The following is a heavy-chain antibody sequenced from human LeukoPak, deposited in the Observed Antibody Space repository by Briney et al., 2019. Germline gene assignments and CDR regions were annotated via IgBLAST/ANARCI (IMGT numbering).Heavy chain of an antibody. CDR1: GFTFDDYA. D-gene: IGHD3-16*02. CDR2: ISGSGGST. V-gene: IGHV3-23*01. CDR3: ATDADLYDYVWGSYRYVAVDY. J-gene: IGHJ4*02. Sequence: PGRSLRLSCAASGFTFDDYAMHWVRQAPGKGLEWVSGISGSGGSTYYADSVKGRFTISRDNSKNTLYLQMNSLRAEDTAVYYCATDADLYDYVWGSYRYVAVDYWGQGTLVTVSS.